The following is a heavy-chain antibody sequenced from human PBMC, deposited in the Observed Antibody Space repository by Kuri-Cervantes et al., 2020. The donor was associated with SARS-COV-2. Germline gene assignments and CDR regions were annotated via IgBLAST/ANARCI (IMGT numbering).Heavy chain of an antibody. J-gene: IGHJ4*02. V-gene: IGHV1-69*04. CDR3: ARDAAADNLSDY. CDR1: GGTFSSYA. CDR2: IIPIFGIA. Sequence: GGSLRLSCKASGGTFSSYAISWVRQAPGQGLEWMGRIIPIFGIANYAQKFQGRVTITADKSTSTAYMGLSSLRSEDTAVYYCARDAAADNLSDYWGQGTLVTVSS. D-gene: IGHD6-13*01.